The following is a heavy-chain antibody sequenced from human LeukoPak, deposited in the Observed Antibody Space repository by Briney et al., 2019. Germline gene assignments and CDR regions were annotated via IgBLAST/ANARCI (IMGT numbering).Heavy chain of an antibody. CDR2: ITAGGSST. V-gene: IGHV3-23*01. CDR1: GLTLSTYV. Sequence: PGGSLRLSCAASGLTLSTYVMNWVRQAPGKGLEWVSGITAGGSSTHYADSVKGRFTISRDNSKNTLYLQMDSLRAEDTAVYYCAKTLSYYDYCMDVWGQGTTVTVSS. D-gene: IGHD3-10*01. J-gene: IGHJ6*02. CDR3: AKTLSYYDYCMDV.